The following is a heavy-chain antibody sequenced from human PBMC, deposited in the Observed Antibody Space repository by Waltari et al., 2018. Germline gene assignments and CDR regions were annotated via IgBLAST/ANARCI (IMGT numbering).Heavy chain of an antibody. D-gene: IGHD3-22*01. Sequence: EVKLVESGGGLVQHGGSLRLSCAASGFTLSSYWMSWVRQAPGKGLEWVANIMTDGSEEYYVDSVRGRFTISRDNAKNSLFLQMNSLRPEDTAVYYCARDQWFAFDIWGQGTMVTVSS. CDR3: ARDQWFAFDI. CDR1: GFTLSSYW. J-gene: IGHJ3*02. V-gene: IGHV3-7*01. CDR2: IMTDGSEE.